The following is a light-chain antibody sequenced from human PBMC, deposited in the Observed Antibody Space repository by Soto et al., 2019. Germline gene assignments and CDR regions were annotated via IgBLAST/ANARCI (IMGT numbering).Light chain of an antibody. Sequence: EIVLTQSPGTLSLSPGERATLSCRASQSVSSSYLAWYQQRPGQAPRLLIYGASSRATGIPDRFSGSGSGTDFTLIISRLEPDDFAVYYCQHYGSSRTFGQGTKVEIK. CDR2: GAS. J-gene: IGKJ1*01. V-gene: IGKV3-20*01. CDR3: QHYGSSRT. CDR1: QSVSSSY.